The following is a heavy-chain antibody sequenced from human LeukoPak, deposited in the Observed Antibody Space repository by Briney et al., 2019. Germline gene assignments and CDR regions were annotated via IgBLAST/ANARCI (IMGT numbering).Heavy chain of an antibody. CDR2: IYYSGST. D-gene: IGHD2-21*01. J-gene: IGHJ4*02. V-gene: IGHV4-59*01. CDR1: GGSISSYY. Sequence: TSETLSLTCTVSGGSISSYYWSWIRQPPGKGLEWIGYIYYSGSTNHNPSLKSRVTISVDTSKNQFSLKLSSVTAADTAVYYCARMVGMGSDYWGQGTLVTVSS. CDR3: ARMVGMGSDY.